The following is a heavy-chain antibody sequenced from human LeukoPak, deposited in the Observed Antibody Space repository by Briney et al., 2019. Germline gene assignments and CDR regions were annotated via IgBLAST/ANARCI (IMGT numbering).Heavy chain of an antibody. Sequence: SETLSLTCAVYGGSFSGYYWSWIRQHPGKGLEWIGYIYYSGSTYYNPSLKSRVTISVDTSKNQFSLKLSSVTAADTAVYYCARDTDSSGLDWGQGTLVTVSS. V-gene: IGHV4-31*11. J-gene: IGHJ4*02. D-gene: IGHD3-22*01. CDR3: ARDTDSSGLD. CDR2: IYYSGST. CDR1: GGSFSGYY.